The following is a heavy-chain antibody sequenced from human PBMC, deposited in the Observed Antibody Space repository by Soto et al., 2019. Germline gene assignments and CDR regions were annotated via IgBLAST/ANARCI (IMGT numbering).Heavy chain of an antibody. J-gene: IGHJ4*02. Sequence: ASVKVSCKASGGTFSSYAISWVRQAPGQGLEWMGGIIPIFGTANYAQKFQGRVTITADESTSTAYMELSSLRSEDTAVYYCAREGDLRGGGKDYWGQGTLVTVSS. D-gene: IGHD2-15*01. V-gene: IGHV1-69*13. CDR2: IIPIFGTA. CDR1: GGTFSSYA. CDR3: AREGDLRGGGKDY.